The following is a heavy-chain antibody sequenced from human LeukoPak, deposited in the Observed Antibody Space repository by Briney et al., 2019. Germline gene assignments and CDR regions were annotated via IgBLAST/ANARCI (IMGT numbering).Heavy chain of an antibody. CDR3: ARGDFQFDP. V-gene: IGHV1-8*01. D-gene: IGHD3-3*01. CDR2: MNPNSGNT. Sequence: ASVKVSCKASGYTFTSYDINWVRQATGQGLEWMGWMNPNSGNTDYAQKLQGRVTMTTDTSTSTAYMELRSLRSDDTAVYYCARGDFQFDPWGQGTLVTVSS. CDR1: GYTFTSYD. J-gene: IGHJ5*02.